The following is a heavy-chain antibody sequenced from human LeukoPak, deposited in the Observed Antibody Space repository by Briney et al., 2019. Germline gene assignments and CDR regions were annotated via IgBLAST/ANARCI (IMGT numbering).Heavy chain of an antibody. D-gene: IGHD6-13*01. CDR2: IYSGGNT. Sequence: PGGSLRLSCAASGFTVISNYMSWVRQAPGKGLEWVSLIYSGGNTDFADSVKGRFTISRDNAKNSLYLQMNSLRAEDTAVYYCARGSGQQLKLDYWGQGTLVTVSS. CDR3: ARGSGQQLKLDY. V-gene: IGHV3-53*01. CDR1: GFTVISNY. J-gene: IGHJ4*02.